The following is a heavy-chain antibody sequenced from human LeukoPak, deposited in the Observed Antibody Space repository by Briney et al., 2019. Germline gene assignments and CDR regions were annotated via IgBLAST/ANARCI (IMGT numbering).Heavy chain of an antibody. CDR2: INHSGST. J-gene: IGHJ4*02. CDR1: GGSFSGYY. Sequence: PSETLSLTCAVYGGSFSGYYWSWIRQPPGKGLEWIGEINHSGSTNYNPSLKSRVTIPVDTSKNQFSLKLSSVTAADTAVYYCARRYYGSGSYQIPEYYFDYWGQGTLVTVSS. D-gene: IGHD3-10*01. V-gene: IGHV4-34*01. CDR3: ARRYYGSGSYQIPEYYFDY.